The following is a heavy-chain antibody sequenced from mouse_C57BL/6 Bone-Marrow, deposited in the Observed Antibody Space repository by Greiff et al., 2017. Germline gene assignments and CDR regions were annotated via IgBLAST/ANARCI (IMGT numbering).Heavy chain of an antibody. V-gene: IGHV1-82*01. D-gene: IGHD2-2*01. CDR3: ARGGYDAWFAY. CDR1: GFAFSSSW. CDR2: IYPGDGDT. Sequence: VKLQESGPELVKPGASVKISCTASGFAFSSSWMNWVKQRPGQGLEWIGRIYPGDGDTNYNGKFQGKATLTADKSSSTAYMQLSSLTSEDSAVYFCARGGYDAWFAYWGQGTLVTVSA. J-gene: IGHJ3*01.